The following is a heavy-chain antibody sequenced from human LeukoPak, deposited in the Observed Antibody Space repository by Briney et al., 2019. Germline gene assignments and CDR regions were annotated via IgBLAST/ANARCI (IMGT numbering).Heavy chain of an antibody. D-gene: IGHD2-8*01. CDR2: ISGSGGSI. CDR1: GFIFSSYA. V-gene: IGHV3-23*01. J-gene: IGHJ4*02. Sequence: GGSLRLSCATSGFIFSSYAMSWVRQAPGRGLEWVSSISGSGGSIYYADSVKGRFTISRDNSKNTLYLQMNSLRAEDTAVYYCARGSQPLLMFFDSWGQGTQVTVSS. CDR3: ARGSQPLLMFFDS.